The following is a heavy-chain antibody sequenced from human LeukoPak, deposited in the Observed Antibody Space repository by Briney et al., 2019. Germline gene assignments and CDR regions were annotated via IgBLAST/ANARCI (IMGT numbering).Heavy chain of an antibody. D-gene: IGHD2-21*02. CDR1: GGSISSYY. CDR2: IYYSGTT. V-gene: IGHV4-59*01. Sequence: SETLSLTCTVSGGSISSYYWSWIRQPPGKGLEWIGYIYYSGTTKYNPSLKSRVTISVDTSKNQISLKPSSVTAADTAVYYCARDVLAYCGGDCYSGYFDYWGQGTLVTVSS. J-gene: IGHJ4*02. CDR3: ARDVLAYCGGDCYSGYFDY.